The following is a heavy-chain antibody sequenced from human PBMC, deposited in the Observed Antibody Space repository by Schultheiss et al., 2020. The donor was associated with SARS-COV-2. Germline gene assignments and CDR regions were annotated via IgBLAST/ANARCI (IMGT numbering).Heavy chain of an antibody. D-gene: IGHD6-13*01. J-gene: IGHJ6*02. Sequence: GGSLRLSCAASGFTFSSYGMHWDRQAPGKGLEWVAVIWYDGSNKYYADSVKGRFTISRDNSKNTLYLQMNSLRAEDTAVYYCARELRGKQQPYYYYGMDVWGQGTTVTVSS. V-gene: IGHV3-33*01. CDR3: ARELRGKQQPYYYYGMDV. CDR2: IWYDGSNK. CDR1: GFTFSSYG.